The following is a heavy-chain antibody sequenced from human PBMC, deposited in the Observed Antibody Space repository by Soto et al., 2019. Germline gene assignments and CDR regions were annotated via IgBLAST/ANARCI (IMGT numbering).Heavy chain of an antibody. D-gene: IGHD3-22*01. V-gene: IGHV4-34*01. CDR1: GGSFSGYY. Sequence: SETLSLTCAAYGGSFSGYYWSWIRQPPGKGLEWIGEINHSGSTNYNPSLKSRLTMSVDTSKNQFSLKLSSVTAADTAVYYCARGRREYYYDSSGYSPALKYWGQGTLVTVSS. CDR2: INHSGST. J-gene: IGHJ4*02. CDR3: ARGRREYYYDSSGYSPALKY.